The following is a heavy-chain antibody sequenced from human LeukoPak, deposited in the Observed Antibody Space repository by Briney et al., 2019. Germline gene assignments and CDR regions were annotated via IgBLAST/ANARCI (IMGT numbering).Heavy chain of an antibody. J-gene: IGHJ4*02. CDR3: AIDLPGRWFADFPRRIFDC. V-gene: IGHV3-23*01. Sequence: PGGSRRLSCVHSIVRVTIDATSSGPQAPGKGLEWVSAISANGDVTYYTDSVKGQFTISRDNSKNTLYLQMNNLRAEDTAIYCCAIDLPGRWFADFPRRIFDCWGQGTLVSVSS. D-gene: IGHD3-10*01. CDR1: IVRVTIDA. CDR2: ISANGDVT.